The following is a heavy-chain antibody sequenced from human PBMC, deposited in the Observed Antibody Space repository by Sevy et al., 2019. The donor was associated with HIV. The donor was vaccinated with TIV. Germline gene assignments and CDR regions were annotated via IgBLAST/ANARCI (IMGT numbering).Heavy chain of an antibody. V-gene: IGHV3-7*01. J-gene: IGHJ4*02. CDR1: RFTFNTYW. Sequence: GGSLRLSCAASRFTFNTYWMSWVRQAPGEVLERGGNIKEDGSAKYYAESVKGRFTISRDNAKNSLYMQMNSLRVEDTAVYYCARASPGYGGYNYWGQGTLVTVSS. CDR2: IKEDGSAK. D-gene: IGHD1-26*01. CDR3: ARASPGYGGYNY.